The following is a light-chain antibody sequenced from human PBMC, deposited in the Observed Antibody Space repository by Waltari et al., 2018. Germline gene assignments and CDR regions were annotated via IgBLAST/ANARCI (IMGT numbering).Light chain of an antibody. J-gene: IGLJ2*01. CDR2: EVS. CDR3: CSYAGSGSSVV. Sequence: QSALPHPACASASPLYSSILPCSSCSSAGGTDRLLLCYQQHPGKAPKLIIYEVSQRPSGVSNRFSGSKSGTTASLTIAGLQAEDEADFYCCSYAGSGSSVVFGGGTKLTVL. CDR1: SSAGGTDRL. V-gene: IGLV2-23*02.